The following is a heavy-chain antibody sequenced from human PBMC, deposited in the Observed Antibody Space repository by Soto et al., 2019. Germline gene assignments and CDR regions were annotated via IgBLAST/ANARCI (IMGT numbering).Heavy chain of an antibody. Sequence: QVQLQESGPGLVKPSQTLSLTCTVSGGSISSGGYYWSWIRQHPGKGLEWIGYIYYSGSTYYNPYPKSRVTLAVDTSKTHFSLKLSSVPAADTAVYYCARGSDYYYYYGMDVWGQGTTVTVSS. V-gene: IGHV4-31*03. CDR3: ARGSDYYYYYGMDV. CDR2: IYYSGST. CDR1: GGSISSGGYY. J-gene: IGHJ6*02.